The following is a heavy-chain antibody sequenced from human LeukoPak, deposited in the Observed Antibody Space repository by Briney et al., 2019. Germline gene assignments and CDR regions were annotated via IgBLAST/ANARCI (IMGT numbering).Heavy chain of an antibody. V-gene: IGHV1-2*02. CDR1: GCTFTGYY. Sequence: ASVKVSCKASGCTFTGYYMHWVRQAPGQGLEWMGWINPNSGGTNYAQKFQGRVTMTRDTSISTAYMELSRLRSDDTAVCYCARESYYDSSGYYTSGAFDIWGQGTMVTVSS. CDR3: ARESYYDSSGYYTSGAFDI. CDR2: INPNSGGT. D-gene: IGHD3-22*01. J-gene: IGHJ3*02.